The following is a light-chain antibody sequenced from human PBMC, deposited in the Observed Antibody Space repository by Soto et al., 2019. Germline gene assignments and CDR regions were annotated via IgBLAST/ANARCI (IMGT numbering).Light chain of an antibody. CDR3: FSYTTSSTLV. CDR1: SSDVGGYNY. CDR2: EVS. Sequence: SVLTQPTSVSGSPGQSITISCTGTSSDVGGYNYVSWYQQHPAKAPKLMIYEVSNRPSGVSHRFSGSKSGNTASLTISGLQAEDEADYYCFSYTTSSTLVFGGGTKVTVL. J-gene: IGLJ3*02. V-gene: IGLV2-14*01.